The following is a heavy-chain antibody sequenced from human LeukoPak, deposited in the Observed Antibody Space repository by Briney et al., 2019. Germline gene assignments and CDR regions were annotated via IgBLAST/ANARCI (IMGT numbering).Heavy chain of an antibody. V-gene: IGHV3-48*01. CDR3: ARAHPYYYDSSGYPWFDAFDI. CDR2: ISSSSSTI. CDR1: GFTFSSYS. D-gene: IGHD3-22*01. J-gene: IGHJ3*02. Sequence: PGGSLRLSCAASGFTFSSYSMNWVRQAPGKGLEWVSYISSSSSTIYYADSVKGRFTISRDNAKNSLYLQMNSLRAEDTAVYYCARAHPYYYDSSGYPWFDAFDIWGQGTMVTVSS.